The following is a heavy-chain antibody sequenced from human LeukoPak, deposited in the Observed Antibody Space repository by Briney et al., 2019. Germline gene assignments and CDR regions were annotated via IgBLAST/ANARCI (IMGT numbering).Heavy chain of an antibody. V-gene: IGHV3-48*04. CDR2: ISSSPSTI. CDR1: GFTFSSYS. D-gene: IGHD3-10*01. CDR3: VLNYGSGSYYLPL. J-gene: IGHJ4*02. Sequence: GGSLRLSCAASGFTFSSYSMNWVRQAPGKGLEWVSFISSSPSTIYYADSVKGRFTISRDNAKNSLYLQMNSLRAEDTAVYYCVLNYGSGSYYLPLWGQGTLVTVSS.